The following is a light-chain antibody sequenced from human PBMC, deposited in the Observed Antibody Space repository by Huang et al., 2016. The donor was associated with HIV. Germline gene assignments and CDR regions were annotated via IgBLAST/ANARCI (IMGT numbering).Light chain of an antibody. CDR3: QQSYSSPLT. Sequence: DIKVTQSQYSLSASVGDRVTITCRASQNISSFLNWYPRKPVKAPTLLIHAASKLLSGGPSRFSCSGSGTNSSLSISSLQPDDFVTYYFQQSYSSPLTFGPGTTVDI. J-gene: IGKJ3*01. CDR2: AAS. V-gene: IGKV1-39*01. CDR1: QNISSF.